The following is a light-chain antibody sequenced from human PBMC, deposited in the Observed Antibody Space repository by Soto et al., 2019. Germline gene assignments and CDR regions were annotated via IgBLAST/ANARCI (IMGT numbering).Light chain of an antibody. CDR3: HQRSNCPPT. Sequence: ENVFTQFPATPSFFSGEKTTPSRRASQGVSDYLAWYQQKPGQAPRLLIYDISKRATGIPARFSGSGSGTDFTLTISSLEPEDYAVYYCHQRSNCPPTFGGGTKVDIK. J-gene: IGKJ4*01. CDR2: DIS. CDR1: QGVSDY. V-gene: IGKV3-11*01.